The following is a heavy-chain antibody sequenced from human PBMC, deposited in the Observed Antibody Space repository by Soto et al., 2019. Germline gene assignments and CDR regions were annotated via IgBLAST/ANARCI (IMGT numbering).Heavy chain of an antibody. CDR3: ARGGSNSGYQNYYYYYMDV. CDR2: INSDGSST. D-gene: IGHD5-12*01. J-gene: IGHJ6*03. V-gene: IGHV3-74*01. Sequence: GGSLRLSCAASGFTFSSYWMHWVRQAPGKGLVWVSRINSDGSSTSYADSVKGRFTISRDNAKNTLYLQMNSLRAEDTAVYYCARGGSNSGYQNYYYYYMDVWGKGTTVTVS. CDR1: GFTFSSYW.